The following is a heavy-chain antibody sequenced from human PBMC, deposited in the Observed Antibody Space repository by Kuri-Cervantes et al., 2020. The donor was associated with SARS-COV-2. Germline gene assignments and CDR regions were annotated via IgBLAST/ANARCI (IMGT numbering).Heavy chain of an antibody. CDR3: ARRRTFNNWFDP. D-gene: IGHD2/OR15-2a*01. CDR1: GGSFSGAY. J-gene: IGHJ5*02. Sequence: SETLSLTCAVYGGSFSGAYWRWIRQPPGKGLEWIGHSFYTGSAYYNQSLETRLTISFDASKNKFSLKMTSVTAADTAVYYCARRRTFNNWFDPWGQGTLVTVSS. CDR2: SFYTGSA. V-gene: IGHV4-34*12.